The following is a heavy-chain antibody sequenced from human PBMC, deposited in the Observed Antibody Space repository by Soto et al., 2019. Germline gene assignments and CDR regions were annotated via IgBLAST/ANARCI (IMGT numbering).Heavy chain of an antibody. V-gene: IGHV4-39*01. D-gene: IGHD3-22*01. J-gene: IGHJ5*02. CDR2: IFYSGGT. Sequence: PSETLSLTCTVSGGSILDSTYYLAWIRQSPGKGLEWIGTIFYSGGTFYTPSLKSRVTMSVDTSNNQFSLKLSSVTAADTAVYYCARQASGYYYGWFDPWGQGTLVTVSS. CDR3: ARQASGYYYGWFDP. CDR1: GGSILDSTYY.